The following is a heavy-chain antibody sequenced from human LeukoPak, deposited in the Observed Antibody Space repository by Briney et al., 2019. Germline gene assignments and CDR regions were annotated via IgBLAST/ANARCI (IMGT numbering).Heavy chain of an antibody. CDR2: VIPIFATT. CDR3: ARDHCSGGSCYSEPYFDY. V-gene: IGHV1-69*13. D-gene: IGHD2-15*01. CDR1: GGTLRSYA. J-gene: IGHJ4*02. Sequence: ASVKVSCKAPGGTLRSYAISWVRQAPGQGLEWMGGVIPIFATTNYAQKFQGRVTIIADEVASTVYMELSSLRSEDTAMYYCARDHCSGGSCYSEPYFDYWGQGTLVTVSS.